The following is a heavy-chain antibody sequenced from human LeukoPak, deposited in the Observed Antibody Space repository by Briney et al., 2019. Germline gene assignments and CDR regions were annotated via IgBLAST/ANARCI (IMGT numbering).Heavy chain of an antibody. CDR2: LYGSEST. V-gene: IGHV4-4*07. Sequence: SETLSLTCSVSGASISGYYWSWLRQPAGKGLEWIGRLYGSESTYYNPSLKSRVTMSVDTSKNQFSLKLTSMTAADAAVYYCASDVGYARHWGQGTLVTVSS. CDR1: GASISGYY. J-gene: IGHJ4*02. D-gene: IGHD5-12*01. CDR3: ASDVGYARH.